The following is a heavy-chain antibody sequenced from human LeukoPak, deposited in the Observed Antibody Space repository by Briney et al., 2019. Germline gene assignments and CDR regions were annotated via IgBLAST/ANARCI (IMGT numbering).Heavy chain of an antibody. Sequence: GGSLRLSCAASGFTFSQYYMYWVRQAPGKGLVSVSRISSDGGATLYADSVKGRFTISRDNAKNILYLDMNNLKTEDTAVYYCARDDSNGIDYWGQGTLVTASS. D-gene: IGHD6-19*01. V-gene: IGHV3-74*01. CDR1: GFTFSQYY. CDR2: ISSDGGAT. CDR3: ARDDSNGIDY. J-gene: IGHJ4*02.